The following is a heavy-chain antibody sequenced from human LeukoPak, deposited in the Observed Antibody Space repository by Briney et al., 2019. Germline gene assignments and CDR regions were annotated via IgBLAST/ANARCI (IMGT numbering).Heavy chain of an antibody. J-gene: IGHJ4*02. Sequence: ASVKVSCKASGYTFTGYYMHWVRQAPGQGREWMGWINPNSGGTNYAQKFQGRGTMIRDTAISTAYMELSSLRSDDTAVYYCARDLEGYCSGGTCYFDYWGQGTLVTVSS. CDR3: ARDLEGYCSGGTCYFDY. CDR2: INPNSGGT. V-gene: IGHV1-2*02. CDR1: GYTFTGYY. D-gene: IGHD2-15*01.